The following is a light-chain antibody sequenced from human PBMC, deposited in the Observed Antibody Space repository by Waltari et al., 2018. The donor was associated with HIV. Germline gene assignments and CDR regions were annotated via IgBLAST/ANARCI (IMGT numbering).Light chain of an antibody. CDR2: YDT. V-gene: IGLV3-21*04. CDR3: QVWDSSSDHVV. Sequence: SYVLTQPPSVSVAPGKTARITCGGNNIGSKSVHWYQQKPGQAPVLFIFYDTDRPSGIPERFSGSSSGNTATLTISRVEVGDEAEYYCQVWDSSSDHVVFGGGTKLTVL. J-gene: IGLJ2*01. CDR1: NIGSKS.